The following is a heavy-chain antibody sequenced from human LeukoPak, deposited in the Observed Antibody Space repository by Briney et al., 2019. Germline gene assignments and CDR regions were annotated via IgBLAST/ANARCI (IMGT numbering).Heavy chain of an antibody. Sequence: EASVKVSCKVSGDTLTELSMHWVRQAPGQGLEWMGWISAYNGNTNYAQKLQGRVTMTTDTSTSTAYMELRSLRSDDTAVYYCARERVGATLMHHGMDVWGQGTTVTVSS. CDR2: ISAYNGNT. CDR3: ARERVGATLMHHGMDV. J-gene: IGHJ6*02. V-gene: IGHV1-18*01. D-gene: IGHD1-26*01. CDR1: GDTLTELS.